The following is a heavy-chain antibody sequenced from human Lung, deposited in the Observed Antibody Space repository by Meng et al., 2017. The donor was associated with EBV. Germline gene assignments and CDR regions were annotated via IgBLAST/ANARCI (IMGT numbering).Heavy chain of an antibody. CDR1: GDSFSTQT. CDR2: ISAYNGNT. V-gene: IGHV1-18*01. D-gene: IGHD1-14*01. Sequence: QVELVQSGAEVKKPGSSVKVAFKTSGDSFSTQTFSWVRQAPGQGLEWMGWISAYNGNTNYAQNFQGRFTMTTDTSTSTAYMELRSLRSDDTAVYYCARDLPGGTKGTWLDLWGQGTLVTVSS. CDR3: ARDLPGGTKGTWLDL. J-gene: IGHJ5*02.